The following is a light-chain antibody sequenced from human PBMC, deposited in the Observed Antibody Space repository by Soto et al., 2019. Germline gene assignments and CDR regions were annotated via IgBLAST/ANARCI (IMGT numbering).Light chain of an antibody. Sequence: DIQMTQSPSTLSASVGDSVTITCRASQSVSGWLAWYQQKPGKAPNLLIYDASSLESGVPSRFSGSGSGTEFTLTISSLQPDDFETYYCQQYNSYSLTFGQGTKVDIK. CDR1: QSVSGW. CDR3: QQYNSYSLT. J-gene: IGKJ1*01. V-gene: IGKV1-5*01. CDR2: DAS.